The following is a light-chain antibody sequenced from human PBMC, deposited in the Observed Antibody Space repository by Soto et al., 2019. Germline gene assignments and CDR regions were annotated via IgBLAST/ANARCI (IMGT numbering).Light chain of an antibody. J-gene: IGLJ3*02. Sequence: QSVLTQPPSVSGAPGQRVTISCTGGASNIGLDYDVHWYQQLPGAAPKLLIYYNNNRPSGVPDRFSGSKSGASASLTITGFQAEDEDDYYCQSYDNICNGWLFGGGTKVTVL. CDR3: QSYDNICNGWL. V-gene: IGLV1-40*01. CDR2: YNN. CDR1: ASNIGLDYD.